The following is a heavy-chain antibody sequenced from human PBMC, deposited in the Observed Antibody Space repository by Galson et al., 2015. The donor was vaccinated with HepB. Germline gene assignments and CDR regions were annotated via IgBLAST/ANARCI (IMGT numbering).Heavy chain of an antibody. J-gene: IGHJ6*02. CDR2: INPNSGGT. Sequence: SVKVSCKASGYTFTGYYMHWVRQAPGQGLEWMGWINPNSGGTNYAQKFQGWVTMTRDTSISTAYMELSRLRSDDTAVYYCARDRVGDCSSTSCFSDYYGMDVWGQGTTVTVSS. D-gene: IGHD2-2*01. V-gene: IGHV1-2*04. CDR3: ARDRVGDCSSTSCFSDYYGMDV. CDR1: GYTFTGYY.